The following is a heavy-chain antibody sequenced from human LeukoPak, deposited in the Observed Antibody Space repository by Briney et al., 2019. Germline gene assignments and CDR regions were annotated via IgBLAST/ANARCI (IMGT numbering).Heavy chain of an antibody. CDR1: GFTLSSYW. CDR2: IKQDGSEK. J-gene: IGHJ4*02. Sequence: GGSLRLSCAASGFTLSSYWMSWVRQAPGKGLAWVANIKQDGSEKYYVDSVKGRFTISRDNAKNSLYLQMNSLRAEDTAVYYCARDTGSYGYWGQGTLVTVSS. CDR3: ARDTGSYGY. V-gene: IGHV3-7*01. D-gene: IGHD5-18*01.